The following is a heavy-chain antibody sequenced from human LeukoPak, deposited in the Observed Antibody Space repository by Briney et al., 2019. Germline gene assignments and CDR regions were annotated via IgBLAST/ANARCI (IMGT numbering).Heavy chain of an antibody. CDR1: GITLSNYG. J-gene: IGHJ4*02. Sequence: PGGSLRLSCAVSGITLSNYGMSWVRQAPGKGLEWVAGISDRGSWTNYADSVKGRFTISTDHPKNTLYLQMNSLRAEDTAVYFCAKRGVVIRVILVGFHKEAYYFDSWGQGALVTVSS. CDR2: ISDRGSWT. CDR3: AKRGVVIRVILVGFHKEAYYFDS. V-gene: IGHV3-23*01. D-gene: IGHD3-22*01.